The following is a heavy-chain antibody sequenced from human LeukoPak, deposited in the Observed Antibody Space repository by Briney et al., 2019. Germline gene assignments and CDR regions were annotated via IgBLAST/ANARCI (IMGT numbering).Heavy chain of an antibody. CDR2: INHSGST. Sequence: KPSETLSLTCAVYGGSFSGYYWSWIRQPPGKGLEWIGEINHSGSTNYNPSLKSRVTISVDTSKNQFSLKLSSVTAADTAVYYCARWGPYDFWSGYYRARKGYFDYWGQGTLVTVSS. CDR3: ARWGPYDFWSGYYRARKGYFDY. CDR1: GGSFSGYY. J-gene: IGHJ4*02. D-gene: IGHD3-3*01. V-gene: IGHV4-34*01.